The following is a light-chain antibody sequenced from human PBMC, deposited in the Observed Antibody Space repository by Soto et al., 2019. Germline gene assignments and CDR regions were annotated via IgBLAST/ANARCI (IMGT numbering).Light chain of an antibody. Sequence: ETVMTQSPATLSVSPGERATLSCRASQSVSTNLAWYQQKPGQAPRLLIYGTSTRATGIPARFSGSGSGTEFTLTISSLQSEDFAVYYCQVYGISPKTFGQGTKVDNK. J-gene: IGKJ1*01. CDR1: QSVSTN. CDR3: QVYGISPKT. CDR2: GTS. V-gene: IGKV3-15*01.